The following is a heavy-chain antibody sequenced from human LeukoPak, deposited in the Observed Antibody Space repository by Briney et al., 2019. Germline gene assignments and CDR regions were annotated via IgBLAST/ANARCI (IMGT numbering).Heavy chain of an antibody. CDR2: ISDSGGST. V-gene: IGHV3-23*01. D-gene: IGHD4-11*01. CDR1: GFTFSSYA. CDR3: AKRGLEYSNYADY. J-gene: IGHJ4*02. Sequence: GGSLRLSCAASGFTFSSYAMRWVRQAPGKGLEWVAVISDSGGSTYYADSVKGRFTISRDNSKNTLYLQMNSLRAEDTAVYYCAKRGLEYSNYADYWGQGTLVTVSS.